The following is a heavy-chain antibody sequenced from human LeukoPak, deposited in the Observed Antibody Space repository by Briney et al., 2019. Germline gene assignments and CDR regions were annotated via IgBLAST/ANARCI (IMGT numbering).Heavy chain of an antibody. D-gene: IGHD6-6*01. J-gene: IGHJ5*02. CDR3: ASPDIAEQLGGFDP. Sequence: ASVKVSCKASGYTFTGYYTHWVRQAPGQGLEWMGWINPNSGGTNYAQKFQGRVTMTRDTSISTAYMELSRLRSDDTAVYYCASPDIAEQLGGFDPWGLGTLVTVSS. CDR2: INPNSGGT. CDR1: GYTFTGYY. V-gene: IGHV1-2*02.